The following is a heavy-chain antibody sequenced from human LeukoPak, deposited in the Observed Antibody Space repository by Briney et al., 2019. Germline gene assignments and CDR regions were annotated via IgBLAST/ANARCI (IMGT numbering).Heavy chain of an antibody. D-gene: IGHD3-22*01. V-gene: IGHV3-74*01. CDR1: GFTFSSYW. J-gene: IGHJ5*02. CDR2: INSDGSST. CDR3: AVPYYYDSSGYPDNWFDP. Sequence: GGSLRLSCAASGFTFSSYWMHWVRQAPGKGLVWVSRINSDGSSTSYADSVKGRVTISRDNAKNTLYLQMNSLRAEDTAVYYCAVPYYYDSSGYPDNWFDPWGQGTLVTVSS.